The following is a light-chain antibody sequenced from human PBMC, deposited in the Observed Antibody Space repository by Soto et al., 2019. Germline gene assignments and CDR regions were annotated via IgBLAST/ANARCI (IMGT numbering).Light chain of an antibody. CDR1: SSNIGSHT. Sequence: QSVLTQPYSVSGTPGQRVTISCSGSSSNIGSHTLNWYQHLPGTAPNLLIYSDNQRPSGVPDRFSGSTSGTSASLAISGLQSEDEDDYYCAAWDDSLNAAVFGGGTKLTVL. V-gene: IGLV1-44*01. CDR2: SDN. CDR3: AAWDDSLNAAV. J-gene: IGLJ2*01.